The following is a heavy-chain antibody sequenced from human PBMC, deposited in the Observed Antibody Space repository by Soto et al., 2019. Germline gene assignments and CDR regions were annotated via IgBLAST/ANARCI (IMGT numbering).Heavy chain of an antibody. CDR2: VKSKTAGGTI. D-gene: IGHD1-1*01. CDR3: FADWRGGNNIQH. CDR1: GFTFSNAW. Sequence: EVQLVESGGGLVKPGGSLRLSCAASGFTFSNAWMTWVRRAPGKGLEWVGRVKSKTAGGTIDYGAPVKGRFTTSRDDSKDTVYRQMDSLQTADTAGYYCFADWRGGNNIQHRGQGTQVTVSP. J-gene: IGHJ1*01. V-gene: IGHV3-15*07.